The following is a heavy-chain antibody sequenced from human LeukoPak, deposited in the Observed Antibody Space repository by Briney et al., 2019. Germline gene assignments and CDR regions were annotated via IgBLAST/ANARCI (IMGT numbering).Heavy chain of an antibody. D-gene: IGHD3-10*01. CDR2: IKQGGSEK. V-gene: IGHV3-7*01. CDR3: AREVWFGELLFDY. CDR1: GFTFSSYW. J-gene: IGHJ4*02. Sequence: PGGSLRLSCAASGFTFSSYWMSWVRQAPGKGLEWVAHIKQGGSEKYYVDSVKGRFTISRDNAKNSLYLQMNSLRAEDTAVYYCAREVWFGELLFDYWGQGTLVTVSS.